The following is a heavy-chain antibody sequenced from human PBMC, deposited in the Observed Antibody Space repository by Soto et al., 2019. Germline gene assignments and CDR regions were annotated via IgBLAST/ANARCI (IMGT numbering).Heavy chain of an antibody. CDR2: IKQDGSEK. CDR3: ARRTYSGSYWSSPGAPDAFDI. D-gene: IGHD1-26*01. J-gene: IGHJ3*02. CDR1: GFTFSSYW. V-gene: IGHV3-7*01. Sequence: EVQLVESGGGLVQPGGSLRLSCAASGFTFSSYWMSWVRQAPGKGLEWVANIKQDGSEKYYVDSVKGRFTISRDNAKNSLYLQMNSLRAEDTAVYYCARRTYSGSYWSSPGAPDAFDIWGQGTMVTVSS.